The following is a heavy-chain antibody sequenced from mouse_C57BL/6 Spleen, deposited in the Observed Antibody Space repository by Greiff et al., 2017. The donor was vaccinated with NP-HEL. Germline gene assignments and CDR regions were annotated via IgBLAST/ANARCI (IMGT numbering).Heavy chain of an antibody. CDR3: ARGIYYDYWYFDV. CDR2: INPSNGGT. CDR1: GYTFTSYW. J-gene: IGHJ1*03. Sequence: QFQLQQPGTELVKPGASVKLSCKASGYTFTSYWMHWVKQRPGQGLEWIGNINPSNGGTNYNEKFKSKATLTVDKSSSTAYMQLSSLTSEDSAVYYCARGIYYDYWYFDVWGKGTTVTVSS. D-gene: IGHD2-4*01. V-gene: IGHV1-53*01.